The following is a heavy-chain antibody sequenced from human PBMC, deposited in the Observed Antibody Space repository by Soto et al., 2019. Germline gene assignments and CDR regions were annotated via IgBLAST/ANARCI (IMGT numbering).Heavy chain of an antibody. CDR3: AAGPNCISTSCYLDY. CDR2: ISPYNGNT. V-gene: IGHV1-18*01. CDR1: GYTFTSYG. D-gene: IGHD2-2*01. J-gene: IGHJ4*02. Sequence: ASVKVSCKASGYTFTSYGISWVRQAPGQGLEWMGWISPYNGNTNYAQKLQGRVTMTTDTSTSTAYMELSSLRSDDTAVYYCAAGPNCISTSCYLDYWGQGTLVTVSS.